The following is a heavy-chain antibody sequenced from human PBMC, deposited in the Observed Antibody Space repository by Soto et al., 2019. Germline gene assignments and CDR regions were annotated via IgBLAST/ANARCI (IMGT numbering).Heavy chain of an antibody. CDR1: GSDFTAYD. D-gene: IGHD2-2*01. CDR2: MNPINGAT. J-gene: IGHJ6*02. Sequence: GASVKVSCKASGSDFTAYDINWVRQASGQGLEWMGWMNPINGATGSARRFQGRVSMTRNTATATAYLELTSLRSDDSAVYFCGRGPSPRAPAGGTPYYYAMDVWGQGTTVTSP. CDR3: GRGPSPRAPAGGTPYYYAMDV. V-gene: IGHV1-8*02.